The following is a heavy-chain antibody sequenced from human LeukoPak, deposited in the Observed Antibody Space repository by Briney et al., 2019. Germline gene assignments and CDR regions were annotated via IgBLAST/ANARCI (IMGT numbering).Heavy chain of an antibody. CDR3: AIPPYGRHVYNHLDY. Sequence: GGSLRLSCAGSGFTFRFYAMRWVRQAPGKGLEWVSAISGSGGSTYYADSVKGRFTISRDNSKNTLYLQMNSLRVEDTAVYYCAIPPYGRHVYNHLDYWGQGTPVTVSS. CDR2: ISGSGGST. J-gene: IGHJ4*02. D-gene: IGHD5-24*01. V-gene: IGHV3-23*01. CDR1: GFTFRFYA.